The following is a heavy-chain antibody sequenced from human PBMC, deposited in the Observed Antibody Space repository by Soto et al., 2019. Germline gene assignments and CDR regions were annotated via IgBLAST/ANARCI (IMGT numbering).Heavy chain of an antibody. CDR3: AKGSYGGKQYYYYGMDV. J-gene: IGHJ6*02. CDR2: ISYDGSNK. D-gene: IGHD4-17*01. V-gene: IGHV3-30*18. Sequence: QVQLVESGGGVVQPGRSLRLSCAASGFTFSSYGMHWVRQAPGKGLEWVAVISYDGSNKYYADSVKGRFTISRDNSKNRLYLQMNSLRAEDTAVYYCAKGSYGGKQYYYYGMDVWGQGTTVTVSS. CDR1: GFTFSSYG.